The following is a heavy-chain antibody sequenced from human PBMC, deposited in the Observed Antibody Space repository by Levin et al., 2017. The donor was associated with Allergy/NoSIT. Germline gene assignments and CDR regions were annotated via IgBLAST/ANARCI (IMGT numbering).Heavy chain of an antibody. V-gene: IGHV4-30-2*01. CDR1: GGSISSGGYS. CDR3: ARTRSGSSAEFDY. Sequence: SETLSLTCSVSGGSISSGGYSWSWIRQPPGKGLEWIAYIYQSGKTFYSPSLKSRVTISLDRSNNQFSLKLNSVTAADTAVYYCARTRSGSSAEFDYGGQGILVTVSS. CDR2: IYQSGKT. D-gene: IGHD5-12*01. J-gene: IGHJ4*02.